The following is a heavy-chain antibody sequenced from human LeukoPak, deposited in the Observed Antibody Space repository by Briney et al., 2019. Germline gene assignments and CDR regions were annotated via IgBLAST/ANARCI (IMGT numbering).Heavy chain of an antibody. J-gene: IGHJ4*02. CDR3: ARDSGSHSFDY. CDR2: INPSGGSP. V-gene: IGHV1-46*01. Sequence: VKVSCKSSGYAFTTYYMHWVRQAPGQGLEWMGIINPSGGSPTYAQKFQGRVTMTRDTSTNTIYMELSSLRSEDTAVYYCARDSGSHSFDYWGQGAQVTVSS. D-gene: IGHD1-26*01. CDR1: GYAFTTYY.